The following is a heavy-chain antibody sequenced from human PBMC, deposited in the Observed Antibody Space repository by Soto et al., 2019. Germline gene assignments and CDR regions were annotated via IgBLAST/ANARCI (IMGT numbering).Heavy chain of an antibody. J-gene: IGHJ5*02. Sequence: QVQLVQSGAEVKKPGSSVKVSCKASGGTFSNYAISWVRQAPGQGLEWMGGIIPIFGTANYAKKFQGRVTITADESTSTADMELSSLRSEDTAMYYCARALLGYCSSTSCSPFDPWGQGTLVTVSS. CDR3: ARALLGYCSSTSCSPFDP. CDR2: IIPIFGTA. D-gene: IGHD2-2*03. CDR1: GGTFSNYA. V-gene: IGHV1-69*01.